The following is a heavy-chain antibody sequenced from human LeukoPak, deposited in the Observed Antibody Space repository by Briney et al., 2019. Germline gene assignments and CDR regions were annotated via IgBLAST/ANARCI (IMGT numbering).Heavy chain of an antibody. CDR1: GFTFSSYS. J-gene: IGHJ5*02. V-gene: IGHV3-48*01. Sequence: GGSLRLSCAASGFTFSSYSMNWVRQAPGKGLEWVSYISSSSSTIYYADSVKGRFTISRDNAKNSLYLQMNSLRAEDTAVYYCARGPGRFLEWLFPNWFDPWGQGTLVTVSS. CDR3: ARGPGRFLEWLFPNWFDP. CDR2: ISSSSSTI. D-gene: IGHD3-3*01.